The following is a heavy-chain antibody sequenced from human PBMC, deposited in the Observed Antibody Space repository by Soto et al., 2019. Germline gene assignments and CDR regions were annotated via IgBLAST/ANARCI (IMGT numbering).Heavy chain of an antibody. CDR3: AAEVGFGPLFDY. V-gene: IGHV4-31*03. CDR2: IYYSGST. CDR1: GDSISSGGYY. J-gene: IGHJ4*02. D-gene: IGHD3-3*01. Sequence: QVQLQESGPGLVKPSQTLSLTCTVSGDSISSGGYYWSWIRQHPGKGLEWIGYIYYSGSTYYNPSPXSXFTISVDTSKNQFSLKLSSVTAADTAVYYCAAEVGFGPLFDYWGQGTLVTVSS.